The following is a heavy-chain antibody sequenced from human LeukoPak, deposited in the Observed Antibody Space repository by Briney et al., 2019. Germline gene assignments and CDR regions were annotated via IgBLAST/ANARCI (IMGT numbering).Heavy chain of an antibody. CDR3: ASPPSDTAMVKAVYYYYMDV. J-gene: IGHJ6*03. D-gene: IGHD5-18*01. CDR2: IIPIFGTA. V-gene: IGHV1-69*13. CDR1: GGTFSSYA. Sequence: GASVKVSCKASGGTFSSYAISWVRQAPGQGLEWMGGIIPIFGTANYAQKFQGRVTITADESTSTAYMELSSLRSEDTAVYYCASPPSDTAMVKAVYYYYMDVWGKGTTVNVSS.